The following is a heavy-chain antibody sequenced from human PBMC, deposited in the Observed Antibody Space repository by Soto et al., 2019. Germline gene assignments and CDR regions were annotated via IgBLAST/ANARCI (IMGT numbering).Heavy chain of an antibody. D-gene: IGHD6-19*01. V-gene: IGHV3-23*01. Sequence: GGSLRLSCAASGFTFSNYAMSWVRQAPGKGLEWVSTIISGGNTYYADSVKGRFTISRDNSKNTLYLQMNGLRAEDTAVYYCAKAFYSSDRGEVFDYWGQGTLVTVSS. CDR2: IISGGNT. CDR1: GFTFSNYA. CDR3: AKAFYSSDRGEVFDY. J-gene: IGHJ4*02.